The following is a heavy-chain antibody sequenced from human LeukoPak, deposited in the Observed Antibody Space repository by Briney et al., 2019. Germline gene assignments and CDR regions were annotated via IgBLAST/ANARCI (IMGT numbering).Heavy chain of an antibody. J-gene: IGHJ1*01. CDR1: GGTFSSYA. D-gene: IGHD3-22*01. CDR2: IIPIFGTA. V-gene: IGHV1-69*05. Sequence: ASVKVSCKASGGTFSSYAISWVRQAPGQGLEWMGGIIPIFGTANYAQKFQGRVTTTTDESTSTAYMELSSLRSEDTAVYYCARDYYDSSGYYLNFQHWGQGTLVTVSS. CDR3: ARDYYDSSGYYLNFQH.